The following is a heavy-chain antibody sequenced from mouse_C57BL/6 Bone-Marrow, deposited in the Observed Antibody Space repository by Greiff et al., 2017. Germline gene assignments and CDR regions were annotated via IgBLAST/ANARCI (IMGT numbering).Heavy chain of an antibody. CDR3: ARERDYYGSSFDY. J-gene: IGHJ2*01. CDR2: IWTGGGT. V-gene: IGHV2-9-1*01. Sequence: VMLVESGPGLVAPSQSLSITCTVSGFSLTSYAISWVRQPPGKGLEWLGVIWTGGGTNYNSALKSRLSISKDNSKRQVFLKMNSLQTDDTARYYCARERDYYGSSFDYWGQGTTLTVSS. D-gene: IGHD1-1*01. CDR1: GFSLTSYA.